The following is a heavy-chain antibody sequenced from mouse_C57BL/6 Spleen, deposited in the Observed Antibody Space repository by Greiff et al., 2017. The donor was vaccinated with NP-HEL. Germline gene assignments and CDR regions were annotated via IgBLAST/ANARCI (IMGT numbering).Heavy chain of an antibody. D-gene: IGHD4-1*01. CDR3: ARWNWDQYYAMDY. J-gene: IGHJ4*01. V-gene: IGHV1-72*01. Sequence: VKLQQPGAELVKPGASVKLSCKASGYTFTRYWMHWVKQRPGRGLEWIGRIDPNSGGTKYNEKFKSKATLTVDKPSSTTYMQLSSLTSEDSAVYYCARWNWDQYYAMDYWGQGTSVTVSS. CDR2: IDPNSGGT. CDR1: GYTFTRYW.